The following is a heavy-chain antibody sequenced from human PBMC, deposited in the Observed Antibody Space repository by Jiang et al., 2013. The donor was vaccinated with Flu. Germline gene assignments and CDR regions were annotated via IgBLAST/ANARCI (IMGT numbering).Heavy chain of an antibody. Sequence: VQLVESGGGLVKPGRSLRLSCTASGFTFGDYAMSWFRQAPGKGLEWVGLTRSKAHGGTTEHAASVKGRFIISRDDSKNIASLQMNSLKTEDTAMYYCTRDYGSGSYTFDYWGQGTLVTVSS. V-gene: IGHV3-49*05. CDR2: TRSKAHGGTT. J-gene: IGHJ4*02. D-gene: IGHD3-10*01. CDR1: GFTFGDYA. CDR3: TRDYGSGSYTFDY.